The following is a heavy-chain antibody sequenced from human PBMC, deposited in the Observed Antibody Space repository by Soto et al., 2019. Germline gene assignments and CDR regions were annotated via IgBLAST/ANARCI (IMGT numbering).Heavy chain of an antibody. CDR1: GYNFAGYW. V-gene: IGHV5-51*01. D-gene: IGHD3-3*01. Sequence: GESLKISCKGSGYNFAGYWIAWVRQMPGKGLELMGIIYPSDSDTRYRPSFQGQVTISADKSISSAYLQWSSLRASDTAMYYCAGGGVSTRTFDYWGQGTPVTVSS. CDR3: AGGGVSTRTFDY. CDR2: IYPSDSDT. J-gene: IGHJ4*02.